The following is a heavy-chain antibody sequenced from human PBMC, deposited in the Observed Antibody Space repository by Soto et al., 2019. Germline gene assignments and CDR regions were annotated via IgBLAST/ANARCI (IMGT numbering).Heavy chain of an antibody. CDR1: GDSITSVDYY. J-gene: IGHJ6*02. CDR3: ARVRVPYYYVMDV. CDR2: IYYSGST. V-gene: IGHV4-30-4*01. D-gene: IGHD3-10*01. Sequence: QVQLQESGPGLVKPSETLSLTCTVAGDSITSVDYYWSWIRQPPGKGLEWIGYIYYSGSTYHNPSLKIRVMISVDTSKNQFSLKLTSVTAADTAVYFCARVRVPYYYVMDVWGQGTTVTVSS.